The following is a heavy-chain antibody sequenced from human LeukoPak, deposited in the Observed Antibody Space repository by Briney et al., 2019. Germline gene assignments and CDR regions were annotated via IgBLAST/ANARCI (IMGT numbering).Heavy chain of an antibody. V-gene: IGHV3-64*01. CDR1: GFTFSSYA. CDR2: ISSNWGST. J-gene: IGHJ4*02. Sequence: PGGSLRLSCAASGFTFSSYAMHWVRQAPAKGLEDVSAISSNWGSTYYAKAVKGRFNISRDNSKNTLYVQMGSLRAEDMGVYYCARPSSSSPTQFDYWGQGTLVTVSS. CDR3: ARPSSSSPTQFDY. D-gene: IGHD6-6*01.